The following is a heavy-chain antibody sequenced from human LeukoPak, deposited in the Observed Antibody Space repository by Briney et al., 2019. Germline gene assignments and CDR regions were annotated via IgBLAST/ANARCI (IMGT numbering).Heavy chain of an antibody. J-gene: IGHJ6*03. D-gene: IGHD5-24*01. CDR2: ISAYNGNT. CDR3: AKDTAGRRDGYKTPYYYYYYYMDV. CDR1: GYTFTSYG. Sequence: ASVKVSCKASGYTFTSYGISWVRQAPGQGLEWMGWISAYNGNTNYAQKLQGRVAMTTDTSTSTAYMELRSLRSDDTAVYYCAKDTAGRRDGYKTPYYYYYYYMDVWGKGTTVTISS. V-gene: IGHV1-18*01.